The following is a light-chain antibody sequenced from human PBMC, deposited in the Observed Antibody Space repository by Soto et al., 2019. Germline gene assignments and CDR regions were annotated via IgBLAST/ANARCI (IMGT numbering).Light chain of an antibody. CDR1: QSVSSD. V-gene: IGKV3-15*01. CDR3: QQYDNWPIT. Sequence: VMTQSPATLSVSPGERATLSCRTSQSVSSDLAWYQQRPGQAPRLLIYGASTRATGIPARFSGSGSGTEFTLTISSLQSEDFAVYYCQQYDNWPITFGGGTKVEIK. CDR2: GAS. J-gene: IGKJ4*01.